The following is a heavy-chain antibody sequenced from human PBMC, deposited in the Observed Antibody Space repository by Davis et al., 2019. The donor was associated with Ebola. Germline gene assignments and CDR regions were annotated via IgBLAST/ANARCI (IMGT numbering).Heavy chain of an antibody. D-gene: IGHD3-3*01. V-gene: IGHV1-2*02. CDR3: ARDADLWSGFYDY. J-gene: IGHJ4*02. CDR2: TNLNRGAT. Sequence: ASVQVSCKASGYTVSGHYMHWVRQAPGQGLEWMGWTNLNRGATNFEQRFQGRATITRDTSISTAFLEPTRLRSDDTAVYYCARDADLWSGFYDYWGQGTLVTVSS. CDR1: GYTVSGHY.